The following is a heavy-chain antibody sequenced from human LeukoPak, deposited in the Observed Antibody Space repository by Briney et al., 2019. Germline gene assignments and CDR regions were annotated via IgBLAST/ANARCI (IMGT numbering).Heavy chain of an antibody. J-gene: IGHJ4*02. D-gene: IGHD6-19*01. Sequence: ASVKVSCKASGYSFTSYAMNWVRQAPGQGLEWMGWINTNTGNPTYAQGFTGRCVFSLDTSVSTAYLQISSLKAEDTAVYSCARVAEYSSGWYDPFDYWGQGTLVAVSS. CDR1: GYSFTSYA. CDR3: ARVAEYSSGWYDPFDY. CDR2: INTNTGNP. V-gene: IGHV7-4-1*02.